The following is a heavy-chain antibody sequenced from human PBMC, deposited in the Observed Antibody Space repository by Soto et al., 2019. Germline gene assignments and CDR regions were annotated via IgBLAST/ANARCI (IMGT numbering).Heavy chain of an antibody. D-gene: IGHD2-2*01. V-gene: IGHV3-66*01. J-gene: IGHJ1*01. Sequence: GGSLRLSCAASGFTVSVNYMSWVRQAQGKGLAWVSIIYSGGATYYADSVKGRFTVYRDKSKYTSSLQLNSLRAEDTAIYYCVEHKSVVVPTSALVIWGQGTLVTVSS. CDR3: VEHKSVVVPTSALVI. CDR2: IYSGGAT. CDR1: GFTVSVNY.